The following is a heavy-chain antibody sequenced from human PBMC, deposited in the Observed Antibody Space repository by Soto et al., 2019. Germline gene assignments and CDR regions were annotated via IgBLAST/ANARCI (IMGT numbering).Heavy chain of an antibody. CDR3: ARRYYYDSSGYYRD. J-gene: IGHJ4*02. CDR2: IIPILGIA. D-gene: IGHD3-22*01. Sequence: QVQLVQSGAEVKKPGSSVKVSCKASGGTFSSYTISWVRQAPGQGLEWMGRIIPILGIANYAQKFQGRVTITADKSTSTAYMELSSLRSEDTAVYYCARRYYYDSSGYYRDWVQGTLVTVSS. V-gene: IGHV1-69*02. CDR1: GGTFSSYT.